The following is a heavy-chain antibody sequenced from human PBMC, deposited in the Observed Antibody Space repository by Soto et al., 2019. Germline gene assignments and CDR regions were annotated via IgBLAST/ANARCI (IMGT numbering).Heavy chain of an antibody. J-gene: IGHJ4*02. Sequence: QVQLVQSGAEVKKPGSSVKVSCKASGGTFSSYAISWVRQAPGQGLEWMGGIISIVGTANYAQKFQGRVTITADESTSAAYRELSSLRSEDTAVYYCARVVWFVEFWIRYWGQGTLVTVSS. CDR2: IISIVGTA. V-gene: IGHV1-69*12. CDR3: ARVVWFVEFWIRY. D-gene: IGHD3-10*01. CDR1: GGTFSSYA.